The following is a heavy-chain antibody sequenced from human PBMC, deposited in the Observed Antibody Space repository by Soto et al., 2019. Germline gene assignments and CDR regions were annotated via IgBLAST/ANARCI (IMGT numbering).Heavy chain of an antibody. CDR3: GRGPSPRAPAGATPNSNPMDV. D-gene: IGHD2-15*01. CDR2: MNPINGAT. Sequence: ASVKVSCKASGYDFTAYDINWVRQASGQGLEWMGWMNPINGATGSARRFQGRVSMTRNTATGTAYLELTSLRSDASAVYYCGRGPSPRAPAGATPNSNPMDVWGQG. J-gene: IGHJ6*02. V-gene: IGHV1-8*02. CDR1: GYDFTAYD.